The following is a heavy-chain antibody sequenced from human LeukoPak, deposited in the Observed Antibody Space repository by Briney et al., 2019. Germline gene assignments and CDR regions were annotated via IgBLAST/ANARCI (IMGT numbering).Heavy chain of an antibody. J-gene: IGHJ6*02. CDR3: ASPKGRDGYESYYGMDV. Sequence: PGGSLRLSCAASGFTFSNTWFHWVRQAPGKGLEWIGRIKSKTAGGTRDYAAPVKGRFTISRDDSKDTLYLQMNSLKTEDTAVYYCASPKGRDGYESYYGMDVWGQGTTVTVSS. V-gene: IGHV3-15*01. D-gene: IGHD5-24*01. CDR2: IKSKTAGGTR. CDR1: GFTFSNTW.